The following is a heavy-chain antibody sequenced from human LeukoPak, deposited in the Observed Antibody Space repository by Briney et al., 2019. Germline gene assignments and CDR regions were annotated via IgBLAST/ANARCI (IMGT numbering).Heavy chain of an antibody. CDR3: ARGPRYSSSWFAYNWFDP. Sequence: SETLSLTCTVSGGSISSSSYYWGWIRQPPGKGLEWIGSIYYSGSTYYNPSLKSRVTISVDTSKNQFSLKLSSVTAADTAVYYCARGPRYSSSWFAYNWFDPWGQGTLVTVSS. J-gene: IGHJ5*02. CDR1: GGSISSSSYY. V-gene: IGHV4-39*07. D-gene: IGHD6-13*01. CDR2: IYYSGST.